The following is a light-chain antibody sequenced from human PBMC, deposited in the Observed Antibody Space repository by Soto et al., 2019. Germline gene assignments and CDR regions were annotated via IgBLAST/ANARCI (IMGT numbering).Light chain of an antibody. CDR1: QSVFHTATNKNY. CDR3: QQYYSTPFT. J-gene: IGKJ3*01. V-gene: IGKV4-1*01. Sequence: DIVMTQSPDSLAVSLGERATIDCKSSQSVFHTATNKNYLAWYQQKPGQPPKLLIYGASSREYGVPGRFSGNGSGTGFTLTISSLQAEDVAVYYCQQYYSTPFTFGPGTKLDIK. CDR2: GAS.